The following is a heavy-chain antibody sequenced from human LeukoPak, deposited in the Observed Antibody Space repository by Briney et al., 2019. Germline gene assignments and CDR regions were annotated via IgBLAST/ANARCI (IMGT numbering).Heavy chain of an antibody. Sequence: ASETLSLTCTVSGGSISSGSYYWGWIRQPPGKGLEWIGSIYYSGTTYYNPSLKSRVTISVDTSKNQFSLKLSSVTAADTAVYYCARHGQLVVPASRTKTKRNFDYWGQGTLVTVSS. D-gene: IGHD2-2*01. CDR3: ARHGQLVVPASRTKTKRNFDY. J-gene: IGHJ4*02. CDR1: GGSISSGSYY. V-gene: IGHV4-39*01. CDR2: IYYSGTT.